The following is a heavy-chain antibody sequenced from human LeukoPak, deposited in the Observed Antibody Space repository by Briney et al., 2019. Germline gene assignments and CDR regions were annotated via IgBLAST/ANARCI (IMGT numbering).Heavy chain of an antibody. Sequence: GASPRLSCAASGFTFSSYAMSWVRQAPGKGLEWVSAISGSGGSTYYADSVKGRFTISRDNSKNTLYLQMNSLRAEDTAVYYCAKDGDYYDSPHFDYWGQGTLVTVSS. V-gene: IGHV3-23*01. CDR2: ISGSGGST. CDR1: GFTFSSYA. CDR3: AKDGDYYDSPHFDY. J-gene: IGHJ4*02. D-gene: IGHD3-22*01.